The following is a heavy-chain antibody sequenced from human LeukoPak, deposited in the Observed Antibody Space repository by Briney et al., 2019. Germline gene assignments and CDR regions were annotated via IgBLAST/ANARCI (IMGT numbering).Heavy chain of an antibody. CDR3: ARGGIAAAGTS. V-gene: IGHV4-34*01. CDR1: GGSLSGYY. Sequence: SETLSLTCAVYGGSLSGYYWRWIRQPPGRSLEWIGESNHIERTNYNPSLKSRVTISVDTSKNQFSLKLSSVTAADTAVYYCARGGIAAAGTSWGQRTLVTVSS. CDR2: SNHIERT. J-gene: IGHJ4*02. D-gene: IGHD6-13*01.